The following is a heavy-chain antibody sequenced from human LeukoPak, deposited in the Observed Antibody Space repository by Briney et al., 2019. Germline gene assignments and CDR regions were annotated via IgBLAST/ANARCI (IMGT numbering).Heavy chain of an antibody. CDR2: IYYSGST. CDR1: GGSISSYY. CDR3: ARHEEYCSSTSCCFGAFDI. Sequence: SETLSLTCTVSGGSISSYYWSWIRQPPGKGLEWIGYIYYSGSTNYNPSLKSRVTISVDTSKNQFSLKLSSVTAADTAVYYCARHEEYCSSTSCCFGAFDIWGQGTMVTVSS. J-gene: IGHJ3*02. V-gene: IGHV4-59*08. D-gene: IGHD2-2*01.